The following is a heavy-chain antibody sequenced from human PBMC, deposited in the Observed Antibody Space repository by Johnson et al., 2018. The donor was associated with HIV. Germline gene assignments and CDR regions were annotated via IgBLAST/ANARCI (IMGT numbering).Heavy chain of an antibody. CDR1: GFTVSNYA. V-gene: IGHV3-64*01. CDR2: ISSDGGST. D-gene: IGHD1-26*01. J-gene: IGHJ3*02. Sequence: MLLVESGGGLVQPGGSLRLSCAASGFTVSNYAMHWVRQAPGTGLAYVSAISSDGGSTYYANSVKGRFSISRDNSKNTLYLQMGSLRGEDMAVYYCAKEDGSVGATTGNAFDIWGQGTMVTVSS. CDR3: AKEDGSVGATTGNAFDI.